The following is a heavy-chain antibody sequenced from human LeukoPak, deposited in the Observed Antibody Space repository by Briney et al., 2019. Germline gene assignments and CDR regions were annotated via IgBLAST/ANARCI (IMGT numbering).Heavy chain of an antibody. CDR2: IYYSGST. V-gene: IGHV4-31*03. Sequence: SQTLSLTCTVSGGSISSGGYYWSCIRQPPGKGLEWIGYIYYSGSTYYNPSLKSRVTISVDTSKNQFSLKLSSVTAADTAVYYCARGVGIGIVVVIHFDYWGQGTLVTVSS. CDR1: GGSISSGGYY. J-gene: IGHJ4*02. D-gene: IGHD3-22*01. CDR3: ARGVGIGIVVVIHFDY.